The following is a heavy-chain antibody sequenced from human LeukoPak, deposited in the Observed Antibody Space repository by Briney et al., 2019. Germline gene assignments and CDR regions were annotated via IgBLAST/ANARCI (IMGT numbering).Heavy chain of an antibody. Sequence: GGSLRLSCAASGFTFSSYGMHWVRQAPGKGLEWVAVISYDGSNKYYADSVKGRFTISRDNSKNTLYLQMNSLRAEGTALYFCAKCDGFDNWNPCPFDYWGQGSLVTVSS. CDR3: AKCDGFDNWNPCPFDY. V-gene: IGHV3-30*18. J-gene: IGHJ4*02. D-gene: IGHD1-20*01. CDR1: GFTFSSYG. CDR2: ISYDGSNK.